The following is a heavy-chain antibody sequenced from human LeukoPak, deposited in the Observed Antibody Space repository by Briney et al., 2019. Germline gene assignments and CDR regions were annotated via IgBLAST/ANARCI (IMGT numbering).Heavy chain of an antibody. CDR2: INHSGST. CDR1: SGSFSGYY. Sequence: PSETLSLTCAVYSGSFSGYYWSWIRQPPGKGLEWIGEINHSGSTNYNPSLKSRVTISVDTSKNQFSLKLSSVAAADTAVYYCARNQPYSSSWYFKYGNWFDPWGQGTLVTVSS. D-gene: IGHD6-13*01. J-gene: IGHJ5*02. CDR3: ARNQPYSSSWYFKYGNWFDP. V-gene: IGHV4-34*01.